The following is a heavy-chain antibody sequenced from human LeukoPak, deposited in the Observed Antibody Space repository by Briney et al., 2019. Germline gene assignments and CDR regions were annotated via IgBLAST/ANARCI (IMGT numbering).Heavy chain of an antibody. D-gene: IGHD1-26*01. CDR1: GDSISSYY. CDR2: IYYSGST. CDR3: ASSNSGSYNDAFDI. V-gene: IGHV4-59*01. J-gene: IGHJ3*02. Sequence: SETLSLTCTVSGDSISSYYWSWIRQPPGKGLEWIGYIYYSGSTKYNPSLKSRVSISVDTSKNQFSLKLNSVTAADTAVYYCASSNSGSYNDAFDIWGQGTMVTVPS.